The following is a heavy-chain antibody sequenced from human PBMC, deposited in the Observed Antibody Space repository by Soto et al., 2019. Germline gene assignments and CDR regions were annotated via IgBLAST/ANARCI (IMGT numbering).Heavy chain of an antibody. CDR2: IIPILGIA. Sequence: QVQLVQSGAEVKKPGSSVKVSCKASGGTFSSYTISWVRQAPGQGLEWMGRIIPILGIANYAQKFQGRVTITADKSTSTAYMELSSLRSEDTAVYYWAREEVVGELDYWGQGTLVTVSS. V-gene: IGHV1-69*08. CDR1: GGTFSSYT. J-gene: IGHJ4*02. CDR3: AREEVVGELDY. D-gene: IGHD2-15*01.